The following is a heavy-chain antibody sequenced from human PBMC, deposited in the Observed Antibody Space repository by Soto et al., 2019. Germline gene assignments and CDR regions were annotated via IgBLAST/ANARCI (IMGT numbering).Heavy chain of an antibody. Sequence: PSETLSLTCAVSGGSISSGGYSWSWIRQPPGKGLEWIGYIYHSGSTYYNPYLKSRVTRSVDRSKNQFSLKLSSVTAADTAVYYCARDHYLGGYYYVMDVWGQGTTVTVSS. CDR3: ARDHYLGGYYYVMDV. V-gene: IGHV4-30-2*01. J-gene: IGHJ6*02. D-gene: IGHD3-10*01. CDR2: IYHSGST. CDR1: GGSISSGGYS.